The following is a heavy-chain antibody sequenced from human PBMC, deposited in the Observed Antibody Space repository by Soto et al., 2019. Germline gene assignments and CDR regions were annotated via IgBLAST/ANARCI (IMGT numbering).Heavy chain of an antibody. CDR2: INHSGST. CDR1: GGSFSGYY. J-gene: IGHJ5*02. V-gene: IGHV4-34*01. Sequence: PSETLSLTCAVYGGSFSGYYWSWIRQPPGKGLEWIGEINHSGSTNYNPSLKSRVTISVDTSKNQFSLKLSSVTAADTAVYYCARERTVLLWFGESSWFDPWGQGTLVTVSS. D-gene: IGHD3-10*01. CDR3: ARERTVLLWFGESSWFDP.